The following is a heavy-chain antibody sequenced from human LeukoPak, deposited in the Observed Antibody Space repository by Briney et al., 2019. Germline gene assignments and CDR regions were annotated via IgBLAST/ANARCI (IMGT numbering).Heavy chain of an antibody. D-gene: IGHD4-17*01. V-gene: IGHV4-59*01. J-gene: IGHJ4*02. CDR2: VFYTGTT. CDR3: ARGITVTTTSDHLDF. CDR1: GDFISGYY. Sequence: SETLSLTCTVSGDFISGYYWNWIRQPPGKGLERIGHVFYTGTTKYHPSLKSRIAISVDTSSNQFSLKLRSVTTADTAVYYCARGITVTTTSDHLDFWGQGILVTVPS.